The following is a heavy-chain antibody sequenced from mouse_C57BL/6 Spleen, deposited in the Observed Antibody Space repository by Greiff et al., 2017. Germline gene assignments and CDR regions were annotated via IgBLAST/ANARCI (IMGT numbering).Heavy chain of an antibody. CDR3: ARGDGNFYAMDY. J-gene: IGHJ4*01. Sequence: VQLQQSGSELVRPGASVKMSCKASGYTFTSYTMHWVKQRPGQGLEWIGYINPSSGYTKYNQKFKDKATLTADKSSSTDYMQLSSLTSEDSAVYYCARGDGNFYAMDYWGQGTSVTVSS. V-gene: IGHV1-4*01. CDR1: GYTFTSYT. CDR2: INPSSGYT. D-gene: IGHD2-1*01.